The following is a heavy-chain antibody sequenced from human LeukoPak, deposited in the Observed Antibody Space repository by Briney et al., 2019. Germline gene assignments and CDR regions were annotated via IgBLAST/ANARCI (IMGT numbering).Heavy chain of an antibody. CDR1: GFTFSSYA. J-gene: IGHJ4*02. Sequence: GRSLRLSCAASGFTFSSYAMHWVRQAPGKGLEWVAVISYDGSNKYYADSVKGRFTISRDNSKNTLYLQMNSLRAEDTAVYYCARDYYDSSGYYPDYWGQGTLVTVSS. CDR2: ISYDGSNK. CDR3: ARDYYDSSGYYPDY. V-gene: IGHV3-30-3*01. D-gene: IGHD3-22*01.